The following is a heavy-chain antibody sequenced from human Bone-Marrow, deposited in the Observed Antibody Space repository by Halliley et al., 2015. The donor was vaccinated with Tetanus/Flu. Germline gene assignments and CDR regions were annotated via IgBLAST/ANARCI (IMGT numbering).Heavy chain of an antibody. CDR3: ARHLGTRGTRGFDY. J-gene: IGHJ4*02. CDR1: GATTTTNW. D-gene: IGHD2-15*01. V-gene: IGHV4-4*02. Sequence: TLSLTCVVSGATTTTNWWSWVRQSPGKGLEWIGEVSHSGNSSYDPSLKSRVTISMDTSKNQFSLNLNSMTAADTAVYYCARHLGTRGTRGFDYWGQGIQVAVSS. CDR2: VSHSGNS.